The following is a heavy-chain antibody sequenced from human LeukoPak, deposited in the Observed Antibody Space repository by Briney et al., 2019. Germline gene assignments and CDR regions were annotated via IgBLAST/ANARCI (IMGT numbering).Heavy chain of an antibody. J-gene: IGHJ6*03. Sequence: ASVKVSCKASGYTFTGHYMHWVRQAPGQGLEWMGWINPNSGGTNYAQKFQGRVTMTRDTSISTAYMELSRLRSDDTAVYYCARDYDFWSGYQVYMDVWGKGTTVAVSS. V-gene: IGHV1-2*02. CDR2: INPNSGGT. CDR3: ARDYDFWSGYQVYMDV. D-gene: IGHD3-3*01. CDR1: GYTFTGHY.